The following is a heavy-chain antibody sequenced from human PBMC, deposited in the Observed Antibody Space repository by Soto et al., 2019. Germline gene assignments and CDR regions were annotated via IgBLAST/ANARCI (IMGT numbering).Heavy chain of an antibody. V-gene: IGHV5-51*01. CDR1: GYSFTSYW. J-gene: IGHJ3*02. Sequence: PGESLKISCKGSGYSFTSYWIGWVRQMPGKGLERMGIIYPGDSDTRYSPSFQGQVTISADKSISTAYLQWSSLKDSDTAMYYCARLADTAMANAFDIWGQGTMVTVSS. CDR3: ARLADTAMANAFDI. D-gene: IGHD5-18*01. CDR2: IYPGDSDT.